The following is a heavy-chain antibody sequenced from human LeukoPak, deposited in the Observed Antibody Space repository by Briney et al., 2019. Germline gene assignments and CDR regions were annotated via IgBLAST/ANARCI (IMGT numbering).Heavy chain of an antibody. CDR2: IWYDGSTK. D-gene: IGHD6-19*01. CDR1: GFTFSSFG. J-gene: IGHJ4*02. Sequence: GGSLRLSCAASGFTFSSFGMHWVRQSPGKGLEWVAVIWYDGSTKVYADSVKGRFTISRDNSRNTLYLQMNSLRAEDTAVYYCAKGFGGSSGWFYFDYWGQGTLVTVSS. V-gene: IGHV3-33*06. CDR3: AKGFGGSSGWFYFDY.